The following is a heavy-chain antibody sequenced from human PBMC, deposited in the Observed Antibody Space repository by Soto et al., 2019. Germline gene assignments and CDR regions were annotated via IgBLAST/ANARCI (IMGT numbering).Heavy chain of an antibody. D-gene: IGHD4-17*01. CDR3: ARAGVTTVTGLWHFDS. CDR2: IWYDGTQK. Sequence: GGSLSLSCEASGFTFNTYSMHWVRQPPGKGLEWLAAIWYDGTQKYYADSVKGRFIISRDNSKKTLYLEMNSLRAEDTAVYYCARAGVTTVTGLWHFDSWGQGTLVTVSS. J-gene: IGHJ4*02. CDR1: GFTFNTYS. V-gene: IGHV3-33*01.